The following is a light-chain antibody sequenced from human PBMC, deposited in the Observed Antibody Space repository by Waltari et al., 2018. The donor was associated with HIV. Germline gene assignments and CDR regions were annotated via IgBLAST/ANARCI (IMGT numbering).Light chain of an antibody. CDR1: RRDIGDSNF. J-gene: IGLJ1*01. CDR2: DVS. CDR3: SSFSLTSTLV. Sequence: QSALTQPASVSGSPGQSITISCTGTRRDIGDSNFVAWYQQHPDSAPKLIIYDVSDRPSGVSIRFSGSKSGNTASLTISGLQAEDEADYYCSSFSLTSTLVFGTGTKVTVL. V-gene: IGLV2-14*03.